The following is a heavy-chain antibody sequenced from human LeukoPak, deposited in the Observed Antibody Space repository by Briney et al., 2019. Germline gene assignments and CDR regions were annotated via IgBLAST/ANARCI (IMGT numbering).Heavy chain of an antibody. CDR2: IYSGGST. CDR3: TRAPGWELQWVIDY. Sequence: GGSLRLSCAASGFTVSSNYMSWVRQALGKGLEWVSVIYSGGSTYYADSVKGRFTISRDNSKNTLYLQMNSLRAEDTAVYYCTRAPGWELQWVIDYWGQGTLVTVSS. J-gene: IGHJ4*02. V-gene: IGHV3-53*01. CDR1: GFTVSSNY. D-gene: IGHD1-26*01.